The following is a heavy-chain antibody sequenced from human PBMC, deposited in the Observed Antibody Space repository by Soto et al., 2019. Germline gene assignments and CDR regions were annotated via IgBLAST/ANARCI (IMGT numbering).Heavy chain of an antibody. V-gene: IGHV4-34*01. D-gene: IGHD1-26*01. CDR1: GGSFSGYY. CDR2: INHSGTTT. J-gene: IGHJ4*02. CDR3: ARLGGSYAVPHFDY. Sequence: SETLSLTCAVYGGSFSGYYLSWIRQPPGKGLEWIGEINHSGTTTNYNPSLKSRVTLSVDTSKNQFSLKLSSVTAADTAVYYCARLGGSYAVPHFDYWGQGTLVTVSS.